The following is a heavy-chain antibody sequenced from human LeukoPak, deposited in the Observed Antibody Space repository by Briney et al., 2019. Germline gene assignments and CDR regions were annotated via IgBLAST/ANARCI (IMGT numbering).Heavy chain of an antibody. D-gene: IGHD3-16*01. J-gene: IGHJ4*02. CDR1: GFTFRGYG. V-gene: IGHV3-30*02. Sequence: SGGSLTLSCGASGFTFRGYGVHWVRQAPGKGLEWVAFIQKVGSNKYYGDSVKGRFTISRDNSKNTLYLQMNSLRVEDTAVYYCAKEMYEYVWGSYFENWGQGTLVTVSS. CDR2: IQKVGSNK. CDR3: AKEMYEYVWGSYFEN.